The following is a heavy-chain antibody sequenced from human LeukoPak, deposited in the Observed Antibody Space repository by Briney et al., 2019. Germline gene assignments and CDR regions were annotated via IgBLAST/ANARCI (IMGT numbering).Heavy chain of an antibody. Sequence: GGSLRLSCAASGFTFSSYWMSWVRQAPGKGLEWVANIKQDGSEKYYVDSVKGRFTISRDNAKNSLYLQTNSLRAEDTAVYYCASPTGYSSAEDVWGQGTTVTVSS. CDR1: GFTFSSYW. J-gene: IGHJ6*02. CDR3: ASPTGYSSAEDV. V-gene: IGHV3-7*01. D-gene: IGHD6-19*01. CDR2: IKQDGSEK.